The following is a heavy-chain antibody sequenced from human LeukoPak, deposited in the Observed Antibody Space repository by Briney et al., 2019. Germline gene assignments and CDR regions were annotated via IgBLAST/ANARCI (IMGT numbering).Heavy chain of an antibody. CDR2: ISYDGSNK. V-gene: IGHV3-30-3*01. CDR1: GFTSSSYA. D-gene: IGHD4-17*01. CDR3: ASYDYGDYVRNPFDI. Sequence: GGSLRLSCAASGFTSSSYAMHWVRQAPGKGLEWVAVISYDGSNKYYADSVKGRFTISRDNSKNTLYLQMNSLRAEDTAVYYCASYDYGDYVRNPFDIWGQGTMVTVSS. J-gene: IGHJ3*02.